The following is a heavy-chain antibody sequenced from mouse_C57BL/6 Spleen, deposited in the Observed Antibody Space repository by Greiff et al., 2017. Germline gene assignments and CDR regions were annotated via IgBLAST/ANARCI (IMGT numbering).Heavy chain of an antibody. CDR1: GYTFTSYW. CDR3: ARKEGKGDYFDY. V-gene: IGHV1-69*01. D-gene: IGHD1-3*01. Sequence: QVQLQQPGAELVMPGASVKLSCKASGYTFTSYWMHWVKQRPGQGLEWIGEIDPSDSYTNYNQKFKGKSTLTVDKSSSTAYMQLSSLTSEDSAVYYCARKEGKGDYFDYWGQGTTLTVSS. CDR2: IDPSDSYT. J-gene: IGHJ2*01.